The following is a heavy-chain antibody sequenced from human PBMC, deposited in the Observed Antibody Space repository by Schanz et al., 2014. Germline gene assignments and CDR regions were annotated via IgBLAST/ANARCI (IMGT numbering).Heavy chain of an antibody. CDR3: ARGGYSSGWYDQDIAHFDY. CDR2: ISPYNGST. Sequence: QVQLVQSGAEVKKPGASVKVSCKASGYPFTSDDITWVRQAPGQGLEWMGLISPYNGSTNYAQKRQGRVTMSTDTATSTADMELRSVRSDDTAVYYCARGGYSSGWYDQDIAHFDYWGQGTLGTVSS. V-gene: IGHV1-18*01. CDR1: GYPFTSDD. J-gene: IGHJ4*02. D-gene: IGHD6-19*01.